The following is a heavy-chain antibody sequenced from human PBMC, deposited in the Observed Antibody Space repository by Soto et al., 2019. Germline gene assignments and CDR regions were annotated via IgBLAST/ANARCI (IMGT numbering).Heavy chain of an antibody. D-gene: IGHD2-21*01. Sequence: QVQLVQSGAEVRKPGASVKVSCKASGYTFTSYDIHWVRQATGQGLEWMGWMNPDNGNTGYSQKFQGRVTMTRNTSTSTVYMESIRLRSAATAFYYWAIVGVRGMDVWGQGTTVTVSS. V-gene: IGHV1-8*01. CDR2: MNPDNGNT. J-gene: IGHJ6*02. CDR1: GYTFTSYD. CDR3: AIVGVRGMDV.